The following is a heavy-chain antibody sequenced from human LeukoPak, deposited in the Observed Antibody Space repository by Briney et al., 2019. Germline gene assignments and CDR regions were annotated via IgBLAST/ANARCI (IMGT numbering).Heavy chain of an antibody. Sequence: KTGGSLRLSCTASGFTFGDYAMSWFRQAPGKGLEWVGFIRSKAYGGTTEYAASVKGRFTISRDDSKSIAYLQMNSLKTEDTAVYYCTREAATMVRGATFDYWGQGTLVTVSS. CDR2: IRSKAYGGTT. V-gene: IGHV3-49*05. CDR3: TREAATMVRGATFDY. CDR1: GFTFGDYA. D-gene: IGHD3-10*01. J-gene: IGHJ4*02.